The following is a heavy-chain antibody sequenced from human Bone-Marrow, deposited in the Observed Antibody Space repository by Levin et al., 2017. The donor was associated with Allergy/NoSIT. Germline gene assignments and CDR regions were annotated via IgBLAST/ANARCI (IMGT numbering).Heavy chain of an antibody. CDR2: IYYSGST. CDR1: GGSISSYY. J-gene: IGHJ6*03. D-gene: IGHD6-13*01. V-gene: IGHV4-59*01. Sequence: SQTLSLTCTVSGGSISSYYWSWIRQPPGKGLEWIGYIYYSGSTNYNPSLKSRVTISVDTSKNQFSLKLSSVTAADTAVYYCARAGYDYYYYYMDVWGKGTTVTVSS. CDR3: ARAGYDYYYYYMDV.